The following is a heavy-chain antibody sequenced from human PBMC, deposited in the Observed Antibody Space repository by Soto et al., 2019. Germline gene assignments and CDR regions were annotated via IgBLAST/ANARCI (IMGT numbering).Heavy chain of an antibody. CDR2: IDPSGGST. V-gene: IGHV1-46*01. CDR3: ARDRKRWLQLRYYYYYGMDV. Sequence: GASVKVSCKSSGYTFTTYYIHWVRQAPGQGLEWMGIIDPSGGSTTYAQTFQGRVTLTRDTSTSTVYMDLTSLRSEDTAVYYCARDRKRWLQLRYYYYYGMDVWGQGTTVTVSS. D-gene: IGHD5-12*01. J-gene: IGHJ6*02. CDR1: GYTFTTYY.